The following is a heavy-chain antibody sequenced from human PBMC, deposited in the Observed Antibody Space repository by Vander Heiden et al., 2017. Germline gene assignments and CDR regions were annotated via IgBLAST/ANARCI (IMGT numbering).Heavy chain of an antibody. Sequence: EVQLVESGGVVVQPVGSLRLSCAPSVFPFDDYTMHWVRQAPGKGLEWVSLISWDGGSTYYADSVKGRFTISRDNSKNSLYLQMNSLRTEDTALYYCAKGSTVVSLVFDYWGQGTLVTVSS. CDR2: ISWDGGST. J-gene: IGHJ4*02. D-gene: IGHD2-8*02. CDR3: AKGSTVVSLVFDY. V-gene: IGHV3-43*01. CDR1: VFPFDDYT.